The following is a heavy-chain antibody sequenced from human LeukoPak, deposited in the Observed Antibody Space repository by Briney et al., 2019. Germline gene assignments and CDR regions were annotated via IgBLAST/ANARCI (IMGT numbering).Heavy chain of an antibody. V-gene: IGHV3-21*01. CDR1: GFTFSSYS. D-gene: IGHD1-26*01. CDR2: VSTGSNYI. CDR3: VRDGVVGATARTYYFDY. Sequence: PGGSLRLSCTASGFTFSSYSLNWVRQAPGKGLEWVSSVSTGSNYIYYADSVKGRFTISRDNPKNSVYLQMNSLRAEDTAVYYCVRDGVVGATARTYYFDYWGQGALVTVSS. J-gene: IGHJ4*02.